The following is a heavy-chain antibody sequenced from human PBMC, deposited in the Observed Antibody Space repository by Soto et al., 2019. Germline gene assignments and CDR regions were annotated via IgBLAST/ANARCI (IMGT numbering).Heavy chain of an antibody. CDR2: IIPIFGTA. CDR3: ARDGGSGSSTDY. CDR1: GGTFSSYA. D-gene: IGHD3-10*01. V-gene: IGHV1-69*13. J-gene: IGHJ4*02. Sequence: ASVKVSCKASGGTFSSYAISWVRQAPGQGLEWMGGIIPIFGTANYAQKFQGRVTITADESTSTAYMELSSLRSEDTAVYYCARDGGSGSSTDYWGQGTLVTVSS.